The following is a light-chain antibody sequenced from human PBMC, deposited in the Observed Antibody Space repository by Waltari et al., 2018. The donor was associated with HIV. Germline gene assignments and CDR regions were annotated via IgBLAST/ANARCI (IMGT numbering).Light chain of an antibody. Sequence: SYELTQPPSVSVSPGQTARITCSGDALPKQYAYWYQQKAGQAPVLVIYKDSGRPSGIPERFSGSSSGTTVTLTIRGVQAEDEADYYCESADSSLWVFGGGTKLTVL. CDR1: ALPKQY. CDR3: ESADSSLWV. J-gene: IGLJ3*02. CDR2: KDS. V-gene: IGLV3-25*03.